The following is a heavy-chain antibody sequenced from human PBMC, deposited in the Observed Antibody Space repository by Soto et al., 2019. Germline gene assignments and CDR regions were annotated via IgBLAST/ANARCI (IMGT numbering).Heavy chain of an antibody. Sequence: ASVKVSCKASGYIFTSYAMEWVRQAPGQRLEWMGWINAGNGNTKYSQKFQGRVTITRDTSANTAYMGLSSLRSEDTAVYYCARSAPPIDYWGQGTLVTVSX. V-gene: IGHV1-3*01. CDR2: INAGNGNT. CDR1: GYIFTSYA. J-gene: IGHJ4*02. CDR3: ARSAPPIDY.